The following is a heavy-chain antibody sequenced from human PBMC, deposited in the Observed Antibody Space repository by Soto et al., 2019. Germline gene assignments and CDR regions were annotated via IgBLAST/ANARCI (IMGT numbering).Heavy chain of an antibody. D-gene: IGHD2-21*02. Sequence: QVQLVESGGGVVQPGRSPRLSCAASGFTFSSYGMHWVRQAPGKGPEWVAVISYDGSNKYYADSVKGRFTISRDNSKNTLYLQMNSLRAEDTAVYYCAKDKVPVVVTAPFDYWGQGTLVTVSS. CDR2: ISYDGSNK. J-gene: IGHJ4*02. V-gene: IGHV3-30*18. CDR1: GFTFSSYG. CDR3: AKDKVPVVVTAPFDY.